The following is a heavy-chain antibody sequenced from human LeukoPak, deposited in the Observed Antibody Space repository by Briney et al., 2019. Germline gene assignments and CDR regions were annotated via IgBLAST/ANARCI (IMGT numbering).Heavy chain of an antibody. V-gene: IGHV3-23*01. CDR1: GGSFSGYY. D-gene: IGHD3-16*02. CDR3: ATTRVYDYVWGSYRPLDY. CDR2: ISGSGGST. J-gene: IGHJ4*02. Sequence: ETLSLTCAVYGGSFSGYYWSWIRQPPGKGLEWVSAISGSGGSTYYADSVKGRFTISRDNSKNTLYLQMNSLRAEDTAVYYCATTRVYDYVWGSYRPLDYWGQGTLVTVSS.